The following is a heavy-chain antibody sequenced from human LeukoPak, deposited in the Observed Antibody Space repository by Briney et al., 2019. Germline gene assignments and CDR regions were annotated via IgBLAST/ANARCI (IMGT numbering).Heavy chain of an antibody. V-gene: IGHV3-30*18. J-gene: IGHJ4*02. CDR1: GFTFSTYG. Sequence: GGSLRLSCAASGFTFSTYGMNWVRQAPGKGLEWVAVIAYDGSNRYYADSVKGRFTISRDNSKNTLYLQMNSLRTEDTAVYYCANEMWWPAGWCWGQGTLVTVSS. CDR3: ANEMWWPAGWC. D-gene: IGHD2-21*01. CDR2: IAYDGSNR.